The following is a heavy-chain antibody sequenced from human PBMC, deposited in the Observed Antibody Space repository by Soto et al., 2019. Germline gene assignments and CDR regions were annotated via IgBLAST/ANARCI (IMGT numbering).Heavy chain of an antibody. CDR2: ISGYNGNT. CDR1: GYTFSNYG. D-gene: IGHD5-18*01. Sequence: ASVKVSCKASGYTFSNYGFSCVRQAPGQGLEWMGWISGYNGNTNYAERLQGRVTMTTDTSTSTAYMELRSLRYDDTAVYYWARHGYSDGGGYFDDWVQGTLVTFTS. CDR3: ARHGYSDGGGYFDD. J-gene: IGHJ4*02. V-gene: IGHV1-18*01.